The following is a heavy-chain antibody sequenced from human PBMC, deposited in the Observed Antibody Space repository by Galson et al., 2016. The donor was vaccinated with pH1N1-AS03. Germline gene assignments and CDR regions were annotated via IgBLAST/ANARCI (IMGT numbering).Heavy chain of an antibody. CDR1: GFTFRYAW. CDR2: IKSKTDGGTT. D-gene: IGHD4-17*01. V-gene: IGHV3-15*01. CDR3: TKEGYGDYFDY. J-gene: IGHJ4*02. Sequence: SLRLSCAASGFTFRYAWMSWVRQAPGKGLEWVSRIKSKTDGGTTDFAAPVEGRFTISRDDSKNMLYLQMNSLKTEDSAMYYCTKEGYGDYFDYWGQGTLVTVSS.